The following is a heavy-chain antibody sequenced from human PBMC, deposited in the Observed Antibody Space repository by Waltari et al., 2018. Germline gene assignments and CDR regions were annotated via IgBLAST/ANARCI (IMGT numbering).Heavy chain of an antibody. V-gene: IGHV3-7*01. CDR1: GFTFSSYW. CDR2: IKQDGSEK. J-gene: IGHJ3*02. D-gene: IGHD3-10*01. Sequence: EVQLVESGGGLVQPGGSLRLSCAASGFTFSSYWMSWVRQAPGKGLEWVANIKQDGSEKYYVDSVKGRFTISSDNAKNSLYLQMNSLRAEDTAVYYCARRRPASGYAFDIWGQGTMVTVSS. CDR3: ARRRPASGYAFDI.